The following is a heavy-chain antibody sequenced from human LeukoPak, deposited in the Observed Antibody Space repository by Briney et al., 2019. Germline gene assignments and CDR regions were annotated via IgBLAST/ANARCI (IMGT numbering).Heavy chain of an antibody. CDR1: GGSISSYY. V-gene: IGHV4-59*08. D-gene: IGHD3-10*01. CDR2: IYYSGST. Sequence: SETLSLTCTVSGGSISSYYWSWIRQPPGKGLEWIGYIYYSGSTNYNPSLKSRVTISVDTSKNQFSLKLSSVTAADTAVYYCAGAGRYYYGSGSYNWFDPWGQGTLVTVSS. J-gene: IGHJ5*02. CDR3: AGAGRYYYGSGSYNWFDP.